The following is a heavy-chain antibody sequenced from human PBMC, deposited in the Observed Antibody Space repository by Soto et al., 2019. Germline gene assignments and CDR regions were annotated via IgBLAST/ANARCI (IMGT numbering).Heavy chain of an antibody. CDR1: GFTFSSYW. Sequence: GGSLRLSCAASGFTFSSYWMSWVRQAPGKGLEWVANIKQDGSEKYYVDSVKGRFTISRDNAKNSLYLQMNSLRAEDTAVYYCARDPAVVLHHLDYWGQGTLVTVSS. CDR2: IKQDGSEK. D-gene: IGHD2-2*01. J-gene: IGHJ4*02. V-gene: IGHV3-7*01. CDR3: ARDPAVVLHHLDY.